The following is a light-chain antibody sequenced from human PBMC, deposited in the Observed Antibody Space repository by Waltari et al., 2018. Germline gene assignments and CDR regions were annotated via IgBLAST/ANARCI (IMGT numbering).Light chain of an antibody. CDR2: ETS. CDR3: QQYNGYLRT. Sequence: DIQMTQSPSTLSASVGDRVTITCRASQSIGKSLAWYQQKPGKAPKLFIYETSSLGSGVPSRFSGSGSGTEFTLTINSLQADDFATYYCQQYNGYLRTFGPGTRVEIK. CDR1: QSIGKS. J-gene: IGKJ1*01. V-gene: IGKV1-5*03.